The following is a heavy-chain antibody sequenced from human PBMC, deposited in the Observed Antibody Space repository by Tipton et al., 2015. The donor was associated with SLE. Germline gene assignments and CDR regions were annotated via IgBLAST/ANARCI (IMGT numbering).Heavy chain of an antibody. Sequence: TLSLTCTVSGYSISSGYYWGWIRQPPGKGLEWIGSIYHSGSTCYNPSLKSRVTISVDTSKNQFSLKLSSVTAADTAVYYCARTIFGAGYFDYWGQGTLVTVSS. CDR3: ARTIFGAGYFDY. D-gene: IGHD3-3*01. CDR2: IYHSGST. V-gene: IGHV4-38-2*02. CDR1: GYSISSGYY. J-gene: IGHJ4*02.